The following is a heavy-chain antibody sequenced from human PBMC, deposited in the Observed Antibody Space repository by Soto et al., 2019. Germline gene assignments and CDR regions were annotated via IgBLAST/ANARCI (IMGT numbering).Heavy chain of an antibody. Sequence: GGSLRLSCAASGFTFSSYGMHWVRQAPGKGLEWVAVISYDGSNKYYADSVKGRFTISRDNSKNTLYLQMNSLRAEDTAVYYCAKGGDSYGMDVWGQGTTVTVSS. CDR3: AKGGDSYGMDV. J-gene: IGHJ6*02. D-gene: IGHD3-10*01. V-gene: IGHV3-30*18. CDR1: GFTFSSYG. CDR2: ISYDGSNK.